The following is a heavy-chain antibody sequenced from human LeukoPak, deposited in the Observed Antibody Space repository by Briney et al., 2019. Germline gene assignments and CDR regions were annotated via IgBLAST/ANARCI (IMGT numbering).Heavy chain of an antibody. J-gene: IGHJ4*02. CDR2: ISSSGSTI. D-gene: IGHD5-24*01. CDR1: GLTFSSYE. V-gene: IGHV3-48*03. CDR3: ARGDGYNFFDY. Sequence: PGGSLRLSCAASGLTFSSYEMNWVRQAPGKGLEWVSYISSSGSTIYYADSVKGRFTISRDNSENTLYLQMKSLRAEDTAVYYCARGDGYNFFDYWGQGTLVTVSS.